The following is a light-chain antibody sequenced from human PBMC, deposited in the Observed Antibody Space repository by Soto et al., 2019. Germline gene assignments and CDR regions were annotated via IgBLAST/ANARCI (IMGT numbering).Light chain of an antibody. V-gene: IGKV1-8*01. J-gene: IGKJ1*01. Sequence: AIRMTQSPSSLSASTGDRVTITCRASQGISSYLAWYQQKPGKAPKLLIYAASTLQSGVPSRFSGSGSGTDFTLTISCLQSEDFAPYYCQQYYSYHRTFGQGTKVEIK. CDR3: QQYYSYHRT. CDR1: QGISSY. CDR2: AAS.